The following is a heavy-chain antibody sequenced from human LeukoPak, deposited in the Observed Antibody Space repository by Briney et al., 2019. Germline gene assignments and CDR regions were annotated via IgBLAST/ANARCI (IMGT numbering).Heavy chain of an antibody. J-gene: IGHJ6*03. CDR2: IRYDGSNK. CDR3: AKDPDPWFGESMYYMDV. Sequence: PGGSLRLSCAASGFTFSSYGMHWVRQAPGKGLEWVAFIRYDGSNKYYADSVKGRFTISRDNSKNTLYLQMNSLRAEDTAVYYCAKDPDPWFGESMYYMDVWGKGTTVTVSS. D-gene: IGHD3-10*01. CDR1: GFTFSSYG. V-gene: IGHV3-30*02.